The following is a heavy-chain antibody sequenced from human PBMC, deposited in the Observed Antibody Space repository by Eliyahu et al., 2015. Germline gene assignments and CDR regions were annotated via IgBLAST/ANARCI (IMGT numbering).Heavy chain of an antibody. CDR3: AHRRNCGGTLMDY. D-gene: IGHD2-21*01. Sequence: WVRQPPGKALECLALVFLGDDKRYSPSLKSRLTITKDTSRNQVILTMTNMDSVDTATYYCAHRRNCGGTLMDYWGQGILVTVSS. CDR2: VFLGDDK. V-gene: IGHV2-5*02. J-gene: IGHJ4*02.